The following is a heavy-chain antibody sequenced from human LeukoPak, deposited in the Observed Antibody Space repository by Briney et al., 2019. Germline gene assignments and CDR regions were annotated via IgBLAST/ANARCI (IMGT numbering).Heavy chain of an antibody. Sequence: GASVKVSCKASGYTFTGYYMHWVRQAPGQGLEWMGWINPNSGGTNYAQKFQGRVTMTRDTSIGTAYMELSRLRSDETAVYYCARDLYGSGSYYNPFDYWGQGTLVTVSS. CDR3: ARDLYGSGSYYNPFDY. D-gene: IGHD3-10*01. V-gene: IGHV1-2*02. CDR1: GYTFTGYY. J-gene: IGHJ4*02. CDR2: INPNSGGT.